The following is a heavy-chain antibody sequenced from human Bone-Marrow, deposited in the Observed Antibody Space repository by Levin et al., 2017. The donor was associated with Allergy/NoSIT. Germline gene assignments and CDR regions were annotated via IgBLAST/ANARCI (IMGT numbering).Heavy chain of an antibody. V-gene: IGHV4-39*01. D-gene: IGHD2-15*01. Sequence: SQTLSLTCTVSGGSIYTNNYYWGWIRQPPGEALEWIGGVHYSGITYYNPSLKSRVTMSVDTSKNQFSLKVPSVTAADTAVYHCARHGMGFCSGSSCYGHFAADVWGQGTTVTVSS. CDR1: GGSIYTNNYY. CDR3: ARHGMGFCSGSSCYGHFAADV. CDR2: VHYSGIT. J-gene: IGHJ6*02.